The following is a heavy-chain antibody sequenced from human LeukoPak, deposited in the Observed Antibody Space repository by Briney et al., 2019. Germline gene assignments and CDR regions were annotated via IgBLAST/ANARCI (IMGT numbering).Heavy chain of an antibody. D-gene: IGHD3-22*01. CDR3: AKYDTSVYSYGTFHY. V-gene: IGHV3-23*01. J-gene: IGHJ4*02. CDR1: GFSFSSYA. CDR2: ISAGGGGT. Sequence: GGSLRLSCAASGFSFSSYAMSWVRQAPGKGLEWVSAISAGGGGTYSADFVKGRFTISRDNSKNTLFLLMNSLRAEDTAVYYCAKYDTSVYSYGTFHYWGQGTLVTVSS.